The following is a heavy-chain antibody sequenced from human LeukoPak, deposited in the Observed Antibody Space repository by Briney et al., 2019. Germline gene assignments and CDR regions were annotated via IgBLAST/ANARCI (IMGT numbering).Heavy chain of an antibody. V-gene: IGHV4-34*01. D-gene: IGHD3-9*01. J-gene: IGHJ5*02. CDR1: GGSFSGYY. CDR3: ARIPYDILTGYPPTWFDP. CDR2: INHSEST. Sequence: SETLSLTCAVYGGSFSGYYWSWIRQPPGKGLEWIGEINHSESTNYNPSLKSRVTISVDTSKNQFSLKLSSVTAADTAVYYCARIPYDILTGYPPTWFDPWGQGTLVTVSS.